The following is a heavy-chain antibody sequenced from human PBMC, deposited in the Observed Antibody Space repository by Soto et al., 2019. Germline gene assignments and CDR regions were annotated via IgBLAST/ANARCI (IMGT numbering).Heavy chain of an antibody. CDR2: INPSGGST. V-gene: IGHV1-46*01. CDR1: GYTFTTYY. D-gene: IGHD3-16*01. Sequence: GASVKVSCKASGYTFTTYYSHWVRQAPGQGLEWMGIINPSGGSTSYAPKFQGRLTMTRDTSTTTVYMELSSLRSEDTAVYYCARDLITGGTHLDFWGQGTLVTVSS. CDR3: ARDLITGGTHLDF. J-gene: IGHJ4*02.